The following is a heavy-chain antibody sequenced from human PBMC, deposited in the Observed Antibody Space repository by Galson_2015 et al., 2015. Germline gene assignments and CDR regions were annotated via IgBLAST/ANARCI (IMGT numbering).Heavy chain of an antibody. J-gene: IGHJ6*02. V-gene: IGHV4-39*07. CDR3: ATRTSSQPDGSGSYAPYYYYYYGMDV. CDR1: GGSISSSSYH. Sequence: SETLSLTCTVSGGSISSSSYHWGWIRQPPGKGLEWIGSIYYSGSTYYNPSLKSRVTISVDTSKNQFSLKLSSVTAADTAVYYCATRTSSQPDGSGSYAPYYYYYYGMDVWGQGTTVTVSS. D-gene: IGHD3-10*01. CDR2: IYYSGST.